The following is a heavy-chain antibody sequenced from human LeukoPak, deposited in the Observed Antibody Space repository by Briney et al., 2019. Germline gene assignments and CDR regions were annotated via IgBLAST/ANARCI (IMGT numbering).Heavy chain of an antibody. Sequence: ASVKVSCKASGYTFTGYYMHWVRQAPGQGLEWMGWINPNSGGTDYAQKFQGRVTMTRDTSISTAYMELSRLRSDDTAVYYCARDRVAARYYMDVWGKGTTVTVSS. CDR1: GYTFTGYY. CDR3: ARDRVAARYYMDV. D-gene: IGHD6-6*01. J-gene: IGHJ6*03. CDR2: INPNSGGT. V-gene: IGHV1-2*02.